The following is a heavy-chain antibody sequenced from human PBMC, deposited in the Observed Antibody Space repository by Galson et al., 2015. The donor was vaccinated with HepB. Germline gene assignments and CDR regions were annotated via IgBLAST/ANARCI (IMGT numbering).Heavy chain of an antibody. D-gene: IGHD3-10*01. CDR2: IKEDGSEK. CDR1: GFTFSRYW. Sequence: SLRLSCAASGFTFSRYWMTWVRQAPGKGLEWVANIKEDGSEKHYLDSVKGRFSISRDNAKNSLDLQMNSLRADDTAVYYCAREVRTSVDYFYGPTHYYVYMDVWGKGTTVTVSS. J-gene: IGHJ6*03. CDR3: AREVRTSVDYFYGPTHYYVYMDV. V-gene: IGHV3-7*01.